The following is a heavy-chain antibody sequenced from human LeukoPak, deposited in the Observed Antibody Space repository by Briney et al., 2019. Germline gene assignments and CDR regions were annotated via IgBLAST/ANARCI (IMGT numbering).Heavy chain of an antibody. CDR2: INTDGSRI. V-gene: IGHV3-74*01. CDR1: GFTFSNYW. CDR3: ARVLSGSWDWFDP. J-gene: IGHJ5*02. Sequence: GSLRLSCAASGFTFSNYWMHWVRQAPGKGLVWVSRINTDGSRITYADSVKGRFTISRDNAMNTVYLQMNSLRAEDTAVYYCARVLSGSWDWFDPWGQGTLVTVSS. D-gene: IGHD3-22*01.